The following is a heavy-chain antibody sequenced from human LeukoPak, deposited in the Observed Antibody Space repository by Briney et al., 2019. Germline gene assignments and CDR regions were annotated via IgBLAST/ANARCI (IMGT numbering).Heavy chain of an antibody. CDR3: ARTRTSGSHDY. Sequence: PSETLSLTCTVAGYSISTGYYWSWIRQPAGKGLEWIGRIYTSGSTNYNPSLKSRATISVDTSKNQFSLELSSVTAADTAVYYCARTRTSGSHDYWGQGILVTVSS. CDR2: IYTSGST. J-gene: IGHJ4*02. D-gene: IGHD1-26*01. CDR1: GYSISTGYY. V-gene: IGHV4-61*02.